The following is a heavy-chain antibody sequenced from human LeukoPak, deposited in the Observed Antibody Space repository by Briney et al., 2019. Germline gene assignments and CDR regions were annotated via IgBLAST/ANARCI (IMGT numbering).Heavy chain of an antibody. CDR2: IKQDGNEK. D-gene: IGHD3-10*01. J-gene: IGHJ4*02. CDR3: ARGRGGLLWFGEFNS. V-gene: IGHV3-7*01. Sequence: GGSLRLSCAASGFTFSSYWMNWVRQAPGKRLEWVANIKQDGNEKYYVDSVKGRFTISRDNANNSLYLRMNSLRAEDTAVYYCARGRGGLLWFGEFNSWGQGTLVTVSS. CDR1: GFTFSSYW.